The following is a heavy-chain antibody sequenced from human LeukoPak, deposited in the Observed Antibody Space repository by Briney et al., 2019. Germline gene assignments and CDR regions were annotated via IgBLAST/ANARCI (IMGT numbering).Heavy chain of an antibody. CDR2: IYYSGST. CDR3: ARGGIDYDFWSGYYNGDYYYYGMDV. CDR1: GGSVSSGSYY. V-gene: IGHV4-61*01. D-gene: IGHD3-3*01. J-gene: IGHJ6*02. Sequence: SETLSLTCTVSGGSVSSGSYYWSWIRQPPGKGLEWIGYIYYSGSTNYNPSLKSRVTISVDTSKNQFSLKLSSVTAADTAVYYCARGGIDYDFWSGYYNGDYYYYGMDVWGQGTTVTVSS.